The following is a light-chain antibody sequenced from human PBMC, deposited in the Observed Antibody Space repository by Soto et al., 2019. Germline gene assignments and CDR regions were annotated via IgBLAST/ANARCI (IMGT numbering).Light chain of an antibody. CDR1: QSVGSK. J-gene: IGKJ5*01. CDR3: QQYNNWS. Sequence: EIVMTQSPAALSVSPGESATLSCRTSQSVGSKLAWYQQKPGQAPRLLIYGASTRATGIPARFSGSGSGTEFTLTISSLQSEDVAVYYCQQYNNWSFGQGTRLEIK. CDR2: GAS. V-gene: IGKV3-15*01.